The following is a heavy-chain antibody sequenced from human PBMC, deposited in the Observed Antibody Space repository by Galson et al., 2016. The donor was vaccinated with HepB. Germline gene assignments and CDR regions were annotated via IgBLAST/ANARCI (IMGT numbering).Heavy chain of an antibody. J-gene: IGHJ4*02. CDR1: GFSFSNSG. Sequence: SLRLSCAASGFSFSNSGMSWVRQAPGKGLEWVAGISKAGGNIYYVDSVKGRFTISRGNSQNILYLQMNSLRAEDTAVYYCARLYYDYVWGSYRESHFDSWGQGTLVTVSS. V-gene: IGHV3-30*03. CDR3: ARLYYDYVWGSYRESHFDS. CDR2: ISKAGGNI. D-gene: IGHD3-16*02.